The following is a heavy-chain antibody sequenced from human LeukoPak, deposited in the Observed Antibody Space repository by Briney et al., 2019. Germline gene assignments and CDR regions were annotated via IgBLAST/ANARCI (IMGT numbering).Heavy chain of an antibody. CDR2: INPNSGGT. V-gene: IGHV1-2*02. J-gene: IGHJ4*02. Sequence: ASVKVSCKASGYTFTGYYMHWVRQAPGQGLEWMGWINPNSGGTNYAQKFQGRVTMTRDTSISTAYMELSRLRSDDTAVYYCAKDRPTRRYCSGGTCYSRYFDYWGQGTLVTVSS. CDR1: GYTFTGYY. D-gene: IGHD2-15*01. CDR3: AKDRPTRRYCSGGTCYSRYFDY.